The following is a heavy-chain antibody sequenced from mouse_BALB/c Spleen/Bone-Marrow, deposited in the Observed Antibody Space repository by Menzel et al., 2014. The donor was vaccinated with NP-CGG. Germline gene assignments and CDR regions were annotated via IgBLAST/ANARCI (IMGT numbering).Heavy chain of an antibody. CDR1: GYALSSNW. V-gene: IGHV1-80*01. CDR3: ARGDYRYGDFAMDY. D-gene: IGHD2-12*01. CDR2: IYPGDGDT. J-gene: IGHJ4*01. Sequence: LVESGAELVRPGSSVKISCKASGYALSSNWMNWVKQRPGQGPEWIGQIYPGDGDTNYNGKFQGKATLTADKSSSTAYMQLSSLTSEDSAVYFCARGDYRYGDFAMDYWGQGTSVTVSS.